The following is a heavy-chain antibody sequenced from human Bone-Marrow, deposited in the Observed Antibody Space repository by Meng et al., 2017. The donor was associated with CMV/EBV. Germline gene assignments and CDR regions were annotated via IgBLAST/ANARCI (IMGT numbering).Heavy chain of an antibody. D-gene: IGHD4-11*01. J-gene: IGHJ4*02. CDR3: ARQPLKWVTRGGQPYFFDY. CDR2: ISYSGGT. CDR1: GASVSSSSFY. Sequence: SETLSLTCTVSGASVSSSSFYWGWIRQPPGKGLEWIGSISYSGGTYSNPSLKSRVTMFVDTSKNQISLRLRSVAAADTAIYYCARQPLKWVTRGGQPYFFDYWGQGTLVTVSS. V-gene: IGHV4-39*01.